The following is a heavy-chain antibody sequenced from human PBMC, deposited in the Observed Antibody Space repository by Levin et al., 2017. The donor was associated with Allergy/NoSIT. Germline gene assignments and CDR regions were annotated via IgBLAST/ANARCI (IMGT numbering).Heavy chain of an antibody. V-gene: IGHV2-70*04. CDR1: GFSLSTSGMR. D-gene: IGHD3-22*01. Sequence: SGPTLVKPTQTLTLTCTFSGFSLSTSGMRVSWIRQPPGKALEWLARIDWDNDKFYSTSLKTRLTISKDTSKNQVVLTMTNMDPVDTATYYCARIYQDSSAFWVHDYWGQGTLVTVSS. J-gene: IGHJ4*02. CDR3: ARIYQDSSAFWVHDY. CDR2: IDWDNDK.